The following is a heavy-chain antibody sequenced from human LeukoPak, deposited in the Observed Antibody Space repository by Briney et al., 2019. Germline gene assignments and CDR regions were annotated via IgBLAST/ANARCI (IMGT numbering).Heavy chain of an antibody. Sequence: ASVKVSCKVSGYTFTDYYMHWVQQAPGKVLEWMGLVDPEDGETIYAEKFQGRVTITADTSTDTAYMELSSLRSEDTAVYYCATTSRYYYYYYMDVWGKGTTVTVSS. CDR3: ATTSRYYYYYYMDV. J-gene: IGHJ6*03. CDR2: VDPEDGET. V-gene: IGHV1-69-2*01. CDR1: GYTFTDYY.